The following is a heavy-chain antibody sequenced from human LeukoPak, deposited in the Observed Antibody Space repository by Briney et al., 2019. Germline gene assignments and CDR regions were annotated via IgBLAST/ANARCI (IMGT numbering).Heavy chain of an antibody. D-gene: IGHD3-16*02. CDR3: AKDGVWGSYRYGHY. J-gene: IGHJ4*02. CDR1: GFTFSSYA. Sequence: GGSLRLSVAASGFTFSSYAMPWFRQAPAKGRGGVPFIRYDGSNKYYADSVKGRFTISRDNSKNTLYLQMNSLRAEDTAVYYCAKDGVWGSYRYGHYWGQGTLVTVSS. V-gene: IGHV3-30*02. CDR2: IRYDGSNK.